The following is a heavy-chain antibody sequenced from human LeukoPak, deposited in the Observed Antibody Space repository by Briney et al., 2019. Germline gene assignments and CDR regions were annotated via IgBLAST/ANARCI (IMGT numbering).Heavy chain of an antibody. J-gene: IGHJ4*02. V-gene: IGHV4-61*01. CDR1: GGSISSYSYY. D-gene: IGHD5-24*01. CDR3: ARESRLMATIATWDVFDY. Sequence: PSETLSLTCTVSGGSISSYSYYWSWIRQPPGKGLEWIGYIYYSGSTNYNPSLKSRVSISVDTSKNQFSLKLTSVTAADTAVYYCARESRLMATIATWDVFDYWGQGTLVTVSS. CDR2: IYYSGST.